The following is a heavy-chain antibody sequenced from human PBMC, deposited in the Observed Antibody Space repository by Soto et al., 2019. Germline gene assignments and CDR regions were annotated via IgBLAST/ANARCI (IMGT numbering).Heavy chain of an antibody. V-gene: IGHV4-31*03. CDR3: ARSYYYDSSGYTYYYYGMDV. Sequence: SETLSLTCTVSGGSISSGGYYWSWIRQHPGKGLEWIGYIYYSGSTYYNPSLKSRVTISVDTSKNQFSLKLSSVTAADTAVYYCARSYYYDSSGYTYYYYGMDVWGQRTTVTVSS. J-gene: IGHJ6*02. D-gene: IGHD3-22*01. CDR2: IYYSGST. CDR1: GGSISSGGYY.